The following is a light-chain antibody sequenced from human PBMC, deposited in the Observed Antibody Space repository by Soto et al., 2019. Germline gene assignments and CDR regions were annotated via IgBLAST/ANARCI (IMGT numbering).Light chain of an antibody. CDR3: MQGTHWPIT. J-gene: IGKJ5*01. Sequence: DVQMTQSPSSLSASVGDRVTITCRASQDISTHLAWYQQKVGKVPKLLISAASSLQSGVPSRFSGSGSGTDFALKISRVEAEDVGVYYCMQGTHWPITFGQGTRLEIK. CDR2: AAS. CDR1: QDISTH. V-gene: IGKV1-27*01.